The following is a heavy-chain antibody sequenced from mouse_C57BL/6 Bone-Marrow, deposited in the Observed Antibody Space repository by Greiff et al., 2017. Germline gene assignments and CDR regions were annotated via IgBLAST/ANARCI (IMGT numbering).Heavy chain of an antibody. CDR3: ARADYYGSRVPFAY. CDR1: GYSITSGYY. Sequence: DVQLQESGPGLVKPSQSLSLTCSVTGYSITSGYYWNWIRQFPGNKLEWMGYISYDGSNNYNPSLKNRISITRDTSKNQFFLTLNSVTTEDTATXYCARADYYGSRVPFAYWGQGTLVTVSA. D-gene: IGHD1-1*01. J-gene: IGHJ3*01. V-gene: IGHV3-6*01. CDR2: ISYDGSN.